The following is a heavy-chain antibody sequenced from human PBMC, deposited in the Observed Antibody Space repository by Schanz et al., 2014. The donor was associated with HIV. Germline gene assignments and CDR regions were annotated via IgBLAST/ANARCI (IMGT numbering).Heavy chain of an antibody. J-gene: IGHJ4*02. Sequence: VQLVESGGGLVKPGGSLRLSCAASGFPFTDNYMSWVRQPPGKGPEWLSYISVNGATREYADSVKGRFTISRDNARTSLYLQMNSLRAEDTAVYYCARVFGRTYGLPDYWGQGTLVTVSS. CDR3: ARVFGRTYGLPDY. V-gene: IGHV3-11*01. CDR1: GFPFTDNY. D-gene: IGHD3-10*01. CDR2: ISVNGATR.